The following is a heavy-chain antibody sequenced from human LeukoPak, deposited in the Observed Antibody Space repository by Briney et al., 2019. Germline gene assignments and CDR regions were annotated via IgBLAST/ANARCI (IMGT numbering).Heavy chain of an antibody. CDR2: INPNSGGT. V-gene: IGHV1-2*07. CDR3: ARDPSSRGNFDH. J-gene: IGHJ4*02. CDR1: GYTFSDYY. Sequence: GASVKVSCRASGYTFSDYYMHWVRQDPGQGPEWMGWINPNSGGTNYAHKFQGRVTMTRDTSINTAYVEVGRLRSDDAAVYYCARDPSSRGNFDHWGQGTLVTVSS. D-gene: IGHD5-24*01.